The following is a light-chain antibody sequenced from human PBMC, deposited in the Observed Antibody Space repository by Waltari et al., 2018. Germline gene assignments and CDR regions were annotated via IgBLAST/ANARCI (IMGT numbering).Light chain of an antibody. J-gene: IGKJ4*01. CDR2: GAS. V-gene: IGKV3-15*01. Sequence: EIVMTQSPATLSVSPGERATLSCRASQSVSSNVAWYQQQKPGQAPRLLIYGASTRATDIPARFSGSGSGTEFTLTISSLQSEDFAVYFCQQYNNWPLAFGGGTKVEI. CDR3: QQYNNWPLA. CDR1: QSVSSN.